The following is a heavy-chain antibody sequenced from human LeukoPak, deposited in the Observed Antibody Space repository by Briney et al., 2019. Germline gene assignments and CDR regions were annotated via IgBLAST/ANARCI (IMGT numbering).Heavy chain of an antibody. D-gene: IGHD3-10*01. J-gene: IGHJ4*02. V-gene: IGHV3-21*04. Sequence: GGSLRLSCAASGFTLSSYSLNWVRQAPGKGLEWVSSISSSSSYIYYADSVKGRFTISRDNAKNSLYLQMNSLRSEDTAVYYCARVGHYGSESPWFDYWGQGTLVTVSS. CDR1: GFTLSSYS. CDR3: ARVGHYGSESPWFDY. CDR2: ISSSSSYI.